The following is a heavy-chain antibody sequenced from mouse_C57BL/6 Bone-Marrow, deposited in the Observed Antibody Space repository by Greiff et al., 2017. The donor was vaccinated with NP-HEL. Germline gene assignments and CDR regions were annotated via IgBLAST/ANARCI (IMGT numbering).Heavy chain of an antibody. V-gene: IGHV5-15*01. CDR1: GFSFSDYG. Sequence: EVKLVESGGGLVQPGGSLKLSCAASGFSFSDYGMAWVRQAPRKGPEWVAFISNLAYSIYYADSVTGRFPISRENAKNTLYLEMSSLRSEDTAMYYCARHDYDEVGFDYWGQGTTLTVAS. J-gene: IGHJ2*01. CDR3: ARHDYDEVGFDY. CDR2: ISNLAYSI. D-gene: IGHD2-4*01.